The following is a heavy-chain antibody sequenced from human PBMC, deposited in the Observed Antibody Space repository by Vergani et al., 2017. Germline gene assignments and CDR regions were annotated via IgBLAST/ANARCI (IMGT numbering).Heavy chain of an antibody. D-gene: IGHD3-10*01. CDR3: ARGRYYGSGSYNDY. Sequence: QVQLQQWGAGLLKPSETLSLTCAVYGGSFSGYYWSWTRQPPGKGLEWIGEINHSGSTNYNPSLKSRVTISVDTSKNQFSLKLSSVTAADTAVYYCARGRYYGSGSYNDYWGQGTLVTVSS. CDR1: GGSFSGYY. V-gene: IGHV4-34*01. J-gene: IGHJ4*02. CDR2: INHSGST.